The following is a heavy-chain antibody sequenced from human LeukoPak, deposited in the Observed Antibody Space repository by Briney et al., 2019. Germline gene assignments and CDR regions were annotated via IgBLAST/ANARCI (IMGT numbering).Heavy chain of an antibody. CDR1: GYRFTDYY. D-gene: IGHD3-9*01. V-gene: IGHV1-2*02. Sequence: ASVKVSCKASGYRFTDYYMHWVRQAPGEGLEWMGWVNPNNGATNYAQKFQGRVTMTRDTSISTAYTELSRLRSDDTAVYYCARDPDDILTGYYLDGYYYYMDVWGKGTTVTVSS. CDR3: ARDPDDILTGYYLDGYYYYMDV. CDR2: VNPNNGAT. J-gene: IGHJ6*03.